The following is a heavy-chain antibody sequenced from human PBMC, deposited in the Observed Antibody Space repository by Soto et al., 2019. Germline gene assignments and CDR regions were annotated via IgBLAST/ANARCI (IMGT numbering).Heavy chain of an antibody. D-gene: IGHD1-7*01. CDR2: INAGNGNT. V-gene: IGHV1-3*01. Sequence: GASVKVSCKASGYTFTSYAMHWVRQAPGQRLEWMGWINAGNGNTKYSQKFQGRVTITRDTSASTAYMELSSLRSEDTAVYYCARDRSGGWNYMGRPNLSPNWFDPWGQGTLVTVSS. CDR1: GYTFTSYA. CDR3: ARDRSGGWNYMGRPNLSPNWFDP. J-gene: IGHJ5*02.